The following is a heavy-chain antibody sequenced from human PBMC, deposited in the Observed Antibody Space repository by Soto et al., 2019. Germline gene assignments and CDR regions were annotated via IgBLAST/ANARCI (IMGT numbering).Heavy chain of an antibody. CDR1: GFTFSSYW. CDR2: INSDGSST. Sequence: PGGSLRLSCAASGFTFSSYWMHWVRQAPGKGLVWVSRINSDGSSTSYADSVKGRFTISRDNAKNTLYLQMNSLRAEDTAVYYCARTPSTAYYYYYYMDVWGKGATVTVSS. D-gene: IGHD2-2*01. V-gene: IGHV3-74*01. CDR3: ARTPSTAYYYYYYMDV. J-gene: IGHJ6*03.